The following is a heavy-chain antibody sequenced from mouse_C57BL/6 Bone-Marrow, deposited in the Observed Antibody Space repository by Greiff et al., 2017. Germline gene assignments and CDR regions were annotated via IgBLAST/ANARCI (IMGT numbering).Heavy chain of an antibody. J-gene: IGHJ3*01. Sequence: VQLQQSGAELARPGASVKLSCKASGYTFTSYGISWVKQRTGQGLEWIGEIYPRSGNTYYNEKFKGKATLTADKSSSTAYMELRSLTSEDSAVYFCAREGLRLRFAYWGQGTLVTVSA. D-gene: IGHD3-2*02. CDR2: IYPRSGNT. CDR3: AREGLRLRFAY. V-gene: IGHV1-81*01. CDR1: GYTFTSYG.